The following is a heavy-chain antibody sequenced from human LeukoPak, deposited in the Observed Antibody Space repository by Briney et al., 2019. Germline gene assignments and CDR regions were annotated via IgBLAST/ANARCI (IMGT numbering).Heavy chain of an antibody. CDR2: ISGSGGST. V-gene: IGHV3-23*01. CDR1: GFTFSRYA. D-gene: IGHD1-26*01. Sequence: GGSLRHSCAASGFTFSRYAMSWVRQAPGKGLEWVSAISGSGGSTYYADSVKGRFTISRDNSKNTLYLQMNSLSAEDTAVYYCARDQSIAGPTTAAYCGQGTPVTVSS. J-gene: IGHJ4*02. CDR3: ARDQSIAGPTTAAY.